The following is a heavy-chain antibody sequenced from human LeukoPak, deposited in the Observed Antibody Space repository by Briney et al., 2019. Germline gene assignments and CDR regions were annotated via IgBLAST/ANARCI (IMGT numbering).Heavy chain of an antibody. CDR1: GGSISSSS. CDR3: ARDKGYCSSTSCRPRADFDY. CDR2: ISSSSSYI. Sequence: ETLSLTCTVSGGSISSSSYYWGWIRQAPGKGLEWVSSISSSSSYIYYADSVKGRFTISRDNAKNSLYLQMNSLRAEDTAVYYCARDKGYCSSTSCRPRADFDYWGQGTLVTVSS. D-gene: IGHD2-2*01. V-gene: IGHV3-21*01. J-gene: IGHJ4*02.